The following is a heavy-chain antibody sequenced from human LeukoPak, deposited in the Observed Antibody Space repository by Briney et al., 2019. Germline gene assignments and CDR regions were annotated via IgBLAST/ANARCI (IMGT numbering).Heavy chain of an antibody. CDR1: GYPFSGYR. CDR3: ARALYDNDGYPGGDY. V-gene: IGHV1-18*01. CDR2: ITTYNGNT. Sequence: ASVKVSCKASGYPFSGYRISWVRQAPGQGLERMGWITTYNGNTNCAQKFQGRVTMTTDTSTTTAYMELRSLRSDDTAVYYCARALYDNDGYPGGDYWGQGTLVTVSS. D-gene: IGHD3-22*01. J-gene: IGHJ4*02.